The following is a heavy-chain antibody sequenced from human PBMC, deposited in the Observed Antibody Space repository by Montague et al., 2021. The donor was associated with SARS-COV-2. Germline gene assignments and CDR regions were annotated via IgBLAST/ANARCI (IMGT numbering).Heavy chain of an antibody. CDR3: ARVGRQQLVRLSGMDV. Sequence: SETLSLICTVSGGSISSSSYYWGWFRQPPGKGLEWIGSIYYSGSTYYNPSLKSRVTISVDTSKNQFSLKLSSVTAADTAVYYCARVGRQQLVRLSGMDVWGQGTTVTVSS. J-gene: IGHJ6*02. D-gene: IGHD6-13*01. V-gene: IGHV4-39*07. CDR2: IYYSGST. CDR1: GGSISSSSYY.